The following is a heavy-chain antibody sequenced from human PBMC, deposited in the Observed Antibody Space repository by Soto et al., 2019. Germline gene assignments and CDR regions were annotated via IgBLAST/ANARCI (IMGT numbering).Heavy chain of an antibody. D-gene: IGHD2-15*01. CDR1: GFTFSSYS. CDR2: ISSSSSYI. V-gene: IGHV3-21*01. Sequence: EVQLVESGGGLVKPGGSLRLSCAASGFTFSSYSMNWVRQAPGKGLEWVSSISSSSSYIYYADSVKGRFTISRDNAKNSLYRQLNSLRAEDTAVYYCARDSCSGGSCGFDIWGQGTMVTVSS. CDR3: ARDSCSGGSCGFDI. J-gene: IGHJ3*02.